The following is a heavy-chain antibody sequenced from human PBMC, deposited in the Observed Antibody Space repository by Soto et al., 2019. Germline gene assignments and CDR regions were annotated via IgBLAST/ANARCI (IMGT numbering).Heavy chain of an antibody. Sequence: GGSLRLSCAASGFIFNNYAKNWVRQAPGKGLEWVSGISGSGDNTYYADYVRGRFTISRDNSKNTLYLQMNSLRAEDTAVYYCAREDYYSTSGTLAFDCWGQGTLVTVSS. V-gene: IGHV3-23*01. CDR1: GFIFNNYA. CDR2: ISGSGDNT. D-gene: IGHD3-10*01. CDR3: AREDYYSTSGTLAFDC. J-gene: IGHJ4*02.